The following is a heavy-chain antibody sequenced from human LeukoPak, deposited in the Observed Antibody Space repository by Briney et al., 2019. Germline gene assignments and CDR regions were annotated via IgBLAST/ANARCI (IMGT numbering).Heavy chain of an antibody. V-gene: IGHV3-9*01. CDR1: GFTFDDYA. Sequence: GRSLRLSCAASGFTFDDYAMHWVRQAPGKGLEWVSGISWNSSSIGYADSVKGRFTISRDNSKNSLYLQMNSLRADDTALYYCAKDAGGRGWSLYYLDSWGPGTLVTVSS. D-gene: IGHD6-19*01. J-gene: IGHJ4*02. CDR2: ISWNSSSI. CDR3: AKDAGGRGWSLYYLDS.